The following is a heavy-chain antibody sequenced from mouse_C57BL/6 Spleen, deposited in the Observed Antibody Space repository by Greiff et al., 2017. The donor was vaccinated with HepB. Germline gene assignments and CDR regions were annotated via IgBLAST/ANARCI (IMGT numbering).Heavy chain of an antibody. CDR3: ARSIYYDYSYYAMDY. CDR1: GFSLSTSGMG. D-gene: IGHD2-4*01. J-gene: IGHJ4*01. Sequence: QVTLKESGPGILQSSQTLSLTCSFSGFSLSTSGMGVSWIRQPSGKGLEWLAHIYWDDDKRYNPSLKSRLTISKDTSRNQVFLKITSVDTADTATYYCARSIYYDYSYYAMDYWGQGTSVTVSS. V-gene: IGHV8-12*01. CDR2: IYWDDDK.